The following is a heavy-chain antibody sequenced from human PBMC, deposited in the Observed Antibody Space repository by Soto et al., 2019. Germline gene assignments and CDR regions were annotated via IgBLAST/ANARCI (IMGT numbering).Heavy chain of an antibody. CDR3: ARGHSSGWHTTRPFDY. V-gene: IGHV3-7*03. CDR2: IKQDGSEK. D-gene: IGHD6-19*01. CDR1: GFTFSSYW. Sequence: QSGGSLRLSCAASGFTFSSYWMSWVRQAPGKGLEWVANIKQDGSEKYYVDSVKGRFTISRDNAKNSLYLQMNSLRAEDTAVYYCARGHSSGWHTTRPFDYWGQGTLVTVSS. J-gene: IGHJ4*02.